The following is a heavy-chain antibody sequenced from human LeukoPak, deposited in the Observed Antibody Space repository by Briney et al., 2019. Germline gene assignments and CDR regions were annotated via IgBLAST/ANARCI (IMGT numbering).Heavy chain of an antibody. J-gene: IGHJ4*02. Sequence: HPGGSLRLSCAASGFTFSSYAMSWVRQPPGKGLEWVSTISGSGGSTYYADSVKGRFTISRDNSKNTLYLQMNSLRAEDMAVYYCARDSMTTVTTYTFGDYWGQGTLVTVSS. CDR1: GFTFSSYA. CDR2: ISGSGGST. V-gene: IGHV3-23*01. D-gene: IGHD4-17*01. CDR3: ARDSMTTVTTYTFGDY.